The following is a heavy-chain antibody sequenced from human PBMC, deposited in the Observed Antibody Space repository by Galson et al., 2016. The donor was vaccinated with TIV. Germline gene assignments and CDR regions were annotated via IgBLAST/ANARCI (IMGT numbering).Heavy chain of an antibody. CDR2: MSPSNGST. V-gene: IGHV1-8*01. Sequence: SVKVSCKASGYTFTSCDISWIRQAPGQGLEWVGWMSPSNGSTGYEKTFRGRITITRHPSTTTVYMELIGLTSEDTAAYYCARGHYYESRGYSFDFWGQGTLVTVSS. CDR3: ARGHYYESRGYSFDF. D-gene: IGHD3-22*01. CDR1: GYTFTSCD. J-gene: IGHJ4*02.